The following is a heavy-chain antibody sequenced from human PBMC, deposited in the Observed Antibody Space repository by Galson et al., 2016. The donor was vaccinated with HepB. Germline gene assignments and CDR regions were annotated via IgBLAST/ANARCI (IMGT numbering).Heavy chain of an antibody. D-gene: IGHD3-3*01. J-gene: IGHJ3*02. Sequence: SETLSLTCTVSGDSVTSYYWNWIRQSPGKGLEWIGYISYSGSTNFNPSLRSRVTISVDTSKNQFSLRLTSVTAADTAVYYCARDWEELYGGRYAFDIWGQGTMVTVSS. CDR2: ISYSGST. CDR3: ARDWEELYGGRYAFDI. CDR1: GDSVTSYY. V-gene: IGHV4-59*02.